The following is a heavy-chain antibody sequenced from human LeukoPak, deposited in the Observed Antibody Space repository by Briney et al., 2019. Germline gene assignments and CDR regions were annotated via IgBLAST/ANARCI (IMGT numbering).Heavy chain of an antibody. Sequence: SGTLSLTCPVSGGSISSYYWSWIRQPPGKGLDWIGHIYYSGGTKYNPSLKSRVAISVDTSKKQFSLKVSSVTAADTAVYYCARDRVGPYGDHSYHCDYWGQGTLVTVSS. D-gene: IGHD4-17*01. J-gene: IGHJ4*02. CDR2: IYYSGGT. CDR3: ARDRVGPYGDHSYHCDY. CDR1: GGSISSYY. V-gene: IGHV4-59*01.